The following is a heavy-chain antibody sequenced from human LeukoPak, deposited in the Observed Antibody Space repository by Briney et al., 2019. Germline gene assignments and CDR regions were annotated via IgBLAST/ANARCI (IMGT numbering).Heavy chain of an antibody. CDR1: GYTFTSYG. V-gene: IGHV1-18*01. Sequence: ASVKLSCKASGYTFTSYGISWVRQAPGQGLEWMGWISAYNGNTNYAQKLQGRVTMTTDTSTSTAYMELRSLRSDDTAVYYCARVYCSSTSCYFSTFDYWGQGTLVTVSS. CDR2: ISAYNGNT. J-gene: IGHJ4*02. D-gene: IGHD2-2*01. CDR3: ARVYCSSTSCYFSTFDY.